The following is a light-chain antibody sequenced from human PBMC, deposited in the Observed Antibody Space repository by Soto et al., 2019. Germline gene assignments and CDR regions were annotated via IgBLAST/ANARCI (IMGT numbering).Light chain of an antibody. J-gene: IGKJ1*01. CDR2: HTS. Sequence: EVVLTQSPATLSLSPGESATLSCRASENVGSYLAWYQQRPDQAPRLVVYHTSTRATGIPARFSGSGSGTDFTLTISSLEPEDFAVYYCQQAGNRPQRKFGKGTKVDI. CDR3: QQAGNRPQRK. CDR1: ENVGSY. V-gene: IGKV3-11*01.